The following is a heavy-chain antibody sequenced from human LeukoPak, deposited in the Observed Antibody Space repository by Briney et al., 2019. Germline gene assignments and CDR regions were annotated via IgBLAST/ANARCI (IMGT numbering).Heavy chain of an antibody. CDR1: GYTFTGYY. D-gene: IGHD6-13*01. V-gene: IGHV1-2*02. CDR2: INPNSGGT. Sequence: ASAKVSCKASGYTFTGYYMHWVRQAPGQGLEWMGWINPNSGGTNYAQKFQGRVTMTRDTSISTAYMELSRLRSDDTAVYYCARDRWGSSWFFDYWGQGTLVTVSS. J-gene: IGHJ4*02. CDR3: ARDRWGSSWFFDY.